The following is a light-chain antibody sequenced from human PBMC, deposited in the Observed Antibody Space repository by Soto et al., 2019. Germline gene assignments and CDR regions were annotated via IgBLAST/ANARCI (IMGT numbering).Light chain of an antibody. Sequence: DIVMTQSPLSLPVTPGEPASISCRSSQSLLHNNGYNYLDWYLQKPGQSPQLLIYLGSNRASGARDGFSGSGSGKDFTLKISRVGAEEVGVYYGMKPLKPKFTSGPGTKGEIK. V-gene: IGKV2-28*01. CDR1: QSLLHNNGYNY. CDR3: MKPLKPKFT. J-gene: IGKJ3*01. CDR2: LGS.